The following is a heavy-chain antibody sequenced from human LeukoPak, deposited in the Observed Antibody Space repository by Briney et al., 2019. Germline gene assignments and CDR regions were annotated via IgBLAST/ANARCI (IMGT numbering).Heavy chain of an antibody. CDR3: ARLQQLWLKGGGSYYMDV. J-gene: IGHJ6*03. D-gene: IGHD5-18*01. CDR2: IYYSGST. Sequence: SETLSLTCTVSGGSISSSSYYWGWIRQPPGKGLEWIGSIYYSGSTYYNPSLKSRVTISVDTSKNQFSLKLSSVTAADTAVYYCARLQQLWLKGGGSYYMDVWGKGTTVTVSS. V-gene: IGHV4-39*01. CDR1: GGSISSSSYY.